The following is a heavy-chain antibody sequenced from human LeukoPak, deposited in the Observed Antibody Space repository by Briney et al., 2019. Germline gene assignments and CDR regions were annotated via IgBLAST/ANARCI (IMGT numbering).Heavy chain of an antibody. CDR1: GFTFSKYA. V-gene: IGHV3-64D*09. D-gene: IGHD6-19*01. CDR3: VKYSSGWYYGY. Sequence: PGGSLRLSCSASGFTFSKYAMHWVRQAPGKGLGYVSAINDNGRSTYYADSVKGRFSISRDNSKSTLYLQMSSLRTEDTAVYYCVKYSSGWYYGYWGQGTLVTVSS. CDR2: INDNGRST. J-gene: IGHJ4*02.